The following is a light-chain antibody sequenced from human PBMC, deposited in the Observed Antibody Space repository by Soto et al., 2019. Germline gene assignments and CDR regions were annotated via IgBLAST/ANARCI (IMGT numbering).Light chain of an antibody. CDR1: SGDISSYNR. V-gene: IGLV2-14*01. Sequence: QSVLTQPASVSGSPGQSITISCTGTSGDISSYNRVSWYQQHPGKAPKLIIYEVTDRPSGVSNRFSGSKSGNTASLTISGLQAEDEAEYYCSSYTNINTRACVFGTGTKVTV. CDR3: SSYTNINTRACV. J-gene: IGLJ1*01. CDR2: EVT.